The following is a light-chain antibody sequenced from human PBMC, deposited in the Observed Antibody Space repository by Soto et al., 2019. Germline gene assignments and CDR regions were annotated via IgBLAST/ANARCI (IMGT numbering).Light chain of an antibody. CDR1: SSNIGAGYD. V-gene: IGLV1-40*01. Sequence: QSVLTQPPSVSGAPGQRVTISCTGSSSNIGAGYDVHWYQQLPGTAPKLLIYGNSNRPSGVPDRFSGSKSGTSASLAITGVQGGDEADFYFQSYCSRLGVVVFGGGTKLTVL. CDR2: GNS. CDR3: QSYCSRLGVVV. J-gene: IGLJ2*01.